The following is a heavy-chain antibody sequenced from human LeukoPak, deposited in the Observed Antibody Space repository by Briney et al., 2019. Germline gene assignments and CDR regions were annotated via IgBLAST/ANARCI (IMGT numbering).Heavy chain of an antibody. CDR1: GFTFSSYA. Sequence: GGSLRLSCADSGFTFSSYAMSWVRQAPGKGLEWVSSISGSSTRTYYADSVKGRFTVSRDNPKNTLYLQMNSLRAEDTAVYYCAKQRDYCDSSGYYRGCYFDYWGQGTLVTVSS. CDR2: ISGSSTRT. CDR3: AKQRDYCDSSGYYRGCYFDY. D-gene: IGHD3-22*01. J-gene: IGHJ4*02. V-gene: IGHV3-23*01.